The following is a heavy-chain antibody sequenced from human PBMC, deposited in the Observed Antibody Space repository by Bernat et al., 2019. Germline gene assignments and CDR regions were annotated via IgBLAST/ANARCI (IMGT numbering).Heavy chain of an antibody. CDR2: IKGKTEDGTT. Sequence: EVHLVESGGGLVEPGGSLRLSCAASGFTFNNAWMNWVRQVPGRGLEWVGRIKGKTEDGTTDYAAPVKGRFTISRDESENTLYLQMSSLKTEDTAVYYCTTGERSYGVFDYWGQGTLVTASS. D-gene: IGHD5-18*01. CDR3: TTGERSYGVFDY. J-gene: IGHJ4*02. CDR1: GFTFNNAW. V-gene: IGHV3-15*07.